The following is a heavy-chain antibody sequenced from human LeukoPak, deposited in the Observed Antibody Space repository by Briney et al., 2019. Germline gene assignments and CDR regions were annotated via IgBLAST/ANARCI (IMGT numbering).Heavy chain of an antibody. J-gene: IGHJ4*02. CDR3: AREGSSWYEFGY. Sequence: AASVRVSCKPSGYTFTSYAISWLRQAPGQGLEWMGWISAYNGNTNYAQKLQGRVTMTTDTSTSTAYMELRSLRSDDTAVYYCAREGSSWYEFGYWGQGTLVTVSS. CDR2: ISAYNGNT. CDR1: GYTFTSYA. D-gene: IGHD6-13*01. V-gene: IGHV1-18*01.